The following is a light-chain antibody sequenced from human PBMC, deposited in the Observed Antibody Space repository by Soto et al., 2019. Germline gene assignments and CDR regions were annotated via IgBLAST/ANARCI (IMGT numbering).Light chain of an antibody. CDR2: QAS. V-gene: IGKV1-5*03. Sequence: DIQMTQSPSTLSASVGDRVINTGRASQSINNWLAWYQQKPGKAPKVLIYQASSLETGAPSRFSGSGSGTEFTLTISSLQPDDFATYYCQQYSRHWTFGQGTNVEI. J-gene: IGKJ1*01. CDR1: QSINNW. CDR3: QQYSRHWT.